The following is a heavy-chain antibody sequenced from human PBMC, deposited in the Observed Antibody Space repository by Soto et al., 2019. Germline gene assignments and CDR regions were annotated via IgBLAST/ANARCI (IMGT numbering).Heavy chain of an antibody. CDR2: IKQDGSEK. V-gene: IGHV3-7*01. Sequence: GGSLRLSCAASGFTFSSYWMSWVRQAPGKGLEWVANIKQDGSEKYYVDSVKGRFTISRGNAKNSLYLQMNSLRAEDTAVYYCARVARSGYDYIWGRLPTETDYWGQGTLVTVSS. CDR3: ARVARSGYDYIWGRLPTETDY. J-gene: IGHJ4*02. CDR1: GFTFSSYW. D-gene: IGHD3-16*01.